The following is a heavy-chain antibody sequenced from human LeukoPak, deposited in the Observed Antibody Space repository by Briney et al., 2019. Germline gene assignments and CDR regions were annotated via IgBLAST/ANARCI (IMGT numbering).Heavy chain of an antibody. CDR3: ARISRGSYRQWDY. J-gene: IGHJ4*02. CDR2: INHSGST. CDR1: GGSFSGYY. V-gene: IGHV4-34*01. Sequence: PSETLSLTCAVYGGSFSGYYWSWIRQPPGKGLEWIGEINHSGSTNYNPSLESRVTISVDTSKNQFSLKLSSVTAADTAVYYCARISRGSYRQWDYWGQGTLVTVSS. D-gene: IGHD3-16*02.